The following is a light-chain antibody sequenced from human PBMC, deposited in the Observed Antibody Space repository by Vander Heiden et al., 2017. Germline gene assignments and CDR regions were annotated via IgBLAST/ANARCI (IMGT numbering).Light chain of an antibody. CDR3: SSYTSITTLV. Sequence: SALTQPASMSGSPGQSITISCTGTISDVGLYNYVSWYQQLPGKAPKVLIHDVSTRPSGVSHRFSGSKSGNTASLTISGLQTEDEAHYYCSSYTSITTLVFGTGTKVTVL. J-gene: IGLJ1*01. CDR1: ISDVGLYNY. CDR2: DVS. V-gene: IGLV2-14*03.